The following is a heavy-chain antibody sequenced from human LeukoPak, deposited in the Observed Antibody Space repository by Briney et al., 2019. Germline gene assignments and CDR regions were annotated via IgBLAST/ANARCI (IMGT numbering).Heavy chain of an antibody. J-gene: IGHJ4*02. V-gene: IGHV3-48*03. Sequence: PGGSLRLSCAASGFTFSSYEMNWVRQAPGKGLEWVSYISSTGSTIYYADSVKGRFTISRDNAKNSLYLQMNSLRAEDTAVYYRARTAYSGYDFDYWGQGTLVTVSS. D-gene: IGHD5-12*01. CDR2: ISSTGSTI. CDR1: GFTFSSYE. CDR3: ARTAYSGYDFDY.